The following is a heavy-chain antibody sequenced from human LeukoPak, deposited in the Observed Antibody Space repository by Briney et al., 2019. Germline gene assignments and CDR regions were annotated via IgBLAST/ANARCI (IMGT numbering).Heavy chain of an antibody. CDR3: ARGVVTDDYYMDV. J-gene: IGHJ6*03. Sequence: SETLSLTCGVSGHSINRGYSLTWLRQRPGKGLEWIGNIYHSGYAYYNPSLKSRVTISLDASKNQFSVRLSSVTAADTAVYFCARGVVTDDYYMDVWGKGITVIVSS. CDR2: IYHSGYA. CDR1: GHSINRGYS. D-gene: IGHD2-21*02. V-gene: IGHV4-38-2*01.